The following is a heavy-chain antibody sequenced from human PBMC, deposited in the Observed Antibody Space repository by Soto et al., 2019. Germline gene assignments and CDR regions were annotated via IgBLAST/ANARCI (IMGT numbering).Heavy chain of an antibody. J-gene: IGHJ4*02. CDR1: VGTFNTYA. CDR3: AREVQVHTPAFVY. Sequence: QVQLVQSGAEMKTPGSSVKVSCQSSVGTFNTYAMNWVRQAPGQGTEWMGDISPMFGAETYAPKFQGRVTLTAEESTGTPYMQLSSLTSEDTALYFCAREVQVHTPAFVYWGQGTLVTVSS. V-gene: IGHV1-69*01. CDR2: ISPMFGAE. D-gene: IGHD3-10*01.